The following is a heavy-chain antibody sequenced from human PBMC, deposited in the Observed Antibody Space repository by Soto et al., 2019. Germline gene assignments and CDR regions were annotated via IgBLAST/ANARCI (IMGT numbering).Heavy chain of an antibody. CDR1: GFTFSNYW. CDR2: INQDGSEK. D-gene: IGHD3-22*01. CDR3: ARDYDNSH. V-gene: IGHV3-7*04. Sequence: PGGSLRLSCAASGFTFSNYWMSWVRQAPGKGLEWVANINQDGSEKYYVDSVEGRFTISRDNAKNSLYLQMNSLRAEDTATYYCARDYDNSHWGQGTLVTVSS. J-gene: IGHJ4*02.